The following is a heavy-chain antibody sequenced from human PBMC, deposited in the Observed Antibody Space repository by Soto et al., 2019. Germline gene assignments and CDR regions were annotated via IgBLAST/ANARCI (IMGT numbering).Heavy chain of an antibody. D-gene: IGHD3-10*01. V-gene: IGHV4-34*01. Sequence: SETLSLTCAVYVGSFSGYYWSWIRQPPGKGLEWIGEINHSGSTNYNPSLKSRVTISVDTSKNQFSLKLSSVTAADTAVYYCASDAPGGSAYLAYCGQGNLCTASS. CDR2: INHSGST. J-gene: IGHJ4*02. CDR1: VGSFSGYY. CDR3: ASDAPGGSAYLAY.